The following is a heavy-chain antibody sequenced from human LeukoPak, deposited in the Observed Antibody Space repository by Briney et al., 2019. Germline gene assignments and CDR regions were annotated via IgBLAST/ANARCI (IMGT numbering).Heavy chain of an antibody. J-gene: IGHJ4*02. Sequence: GASVKVSCKASGYTFTGYYIHWVRQAPGQGLEWMGWMNPNSDGTNSSQKFQGRVTMTRDTSSSTAYMELKWLKSDDTAVYYCARDFEFSSSLGYWGQGTLVTVSS. CDR3: ARDFEFSSSLGY. V-gene: IGHV1-2*02. D-gene: IGHD6-6*01. CDR2: MNPNSDGT. CDR1: GYTFTGYY.